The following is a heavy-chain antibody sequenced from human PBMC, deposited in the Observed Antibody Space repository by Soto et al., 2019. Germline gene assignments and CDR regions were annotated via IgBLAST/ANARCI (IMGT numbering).Heavy chain of an antibody. Sequence: PSETLSLTCAVYGGSFSDYYWSWIRQPPGKGLEWIGEINHSGSTNYNPSLKSRVTISVDTSKNQFSLKLSSVTAADTAVYYCARHSPPMYDILTGTTLDPYYGMDVWGQGTTVTVSS. CDR2: INHSGST. CDR3: ARHSPPMYDILTGTTLDPYYGMDV. D-gene: IGHD3-9*01. J-gene: IGHJ6*02. CDR1: GGSFSDYY. V-gene: IGHV4-34*01.